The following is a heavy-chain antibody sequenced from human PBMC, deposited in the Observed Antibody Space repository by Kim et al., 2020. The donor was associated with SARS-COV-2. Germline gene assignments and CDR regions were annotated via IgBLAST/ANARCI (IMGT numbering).Heavy chain of an antibody. CDR1: GGSFSGYY. Sequence: SETLSLTCAVYGGSFSGYYWSWIRQPPGKGLEWIGEINHSGSTNYNPSLKSRVTISVDTSKNQFSLKLSSVTAADTAVYYCARGPICSSTSCYRRWFDPWGQGTLVTVSS. CDR3: ARGPICSSTSCYRRWFDP. J-gene: IGHJ5*02. CDR2: INHSGST. V-gene: IGHV4-34*01. D-gene: IGHD2-2*01.